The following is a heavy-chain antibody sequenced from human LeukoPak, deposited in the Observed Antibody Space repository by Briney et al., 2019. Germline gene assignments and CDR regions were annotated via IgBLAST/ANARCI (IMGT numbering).Heavy chain of an antibody. V-gene: IGHV3-23*01. CDR3: AKERAVGATRRYFDY. Sequence: TGGSLRLSCVASGFTFSSYAMSWVRQAPGKGLEWVSAISGSGGSTYYADSVKGRFTISRDNSKNTLYLQMNSLRAEDTAVYYCAKERAVGATRRYFDYWGQGTLVTVSS. D-gene: IGHD1-26*01. CDR1: GFTFSSYA. J-gene: IGHJ4*02. CDR2: ISGSGGST.